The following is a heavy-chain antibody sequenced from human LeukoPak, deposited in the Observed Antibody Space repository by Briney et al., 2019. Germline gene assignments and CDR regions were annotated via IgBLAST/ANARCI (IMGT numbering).Heavy chain of an antibody. CDR3: AKETHLTESFVVVPAAMRGGFDY. D-gene: IGHD2-2*01. V-gene: IGHV3-7*03. CDR2: IKEDGSET. CDR1: GFTFKKYW. J-gene: IGHJ4*02. Sequence: GGSLRLSCAASGFTFKKYWMNWVRQVPGKGLECLANIKEDGSETYYADSVKGRFTISRDNPKNLLSLQINSLRVEDTAVYYCAKETHLTESFVVVPAAMRGGFDYWGQGTLVTVSS.